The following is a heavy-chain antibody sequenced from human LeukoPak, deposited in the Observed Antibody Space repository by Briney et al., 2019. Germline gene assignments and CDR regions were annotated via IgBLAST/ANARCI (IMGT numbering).Heavy chain of an antibody. CDR2: INPNNRGT. V-gene: IGHV1-2*06. CDR3: ARDYYSGTYAH. J-gene: IGHJ4*02. Sequence: ASVKVSCKASGYTFTDYHMHWVRQAPGQGLEWVGRINPNNRGTYFAQKFQGRVTMTTDASISTVYMELSSLTSDGTAVYYCARDYYSGTYAHWGQGTLVTVSS. D-gene: IGHD1-26*01. CDR1: GYTFTDYH.